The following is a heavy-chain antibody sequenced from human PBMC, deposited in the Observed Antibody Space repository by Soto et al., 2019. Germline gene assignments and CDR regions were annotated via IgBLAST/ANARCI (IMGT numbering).Heavy chain of an antibody. CDR3: ARPPFYYDSSYSGY. CDR2: ISSSGSSI. CDR1: GFTFTDAW. V-gene: IGHV3-11*01. D-gene: IGHD3-22*01. Sequence: PGGSLRLSCTASGFTFTDAWMNWVRQAPGKGLEWVSYISSSGSSIYYADSVKGRFTISRDNAKNSLYLQMNSLRAEDTAVYYCARPPFYYDSSYSGYWGQGTLVTVSS. J-gene: IGHJ4*02.